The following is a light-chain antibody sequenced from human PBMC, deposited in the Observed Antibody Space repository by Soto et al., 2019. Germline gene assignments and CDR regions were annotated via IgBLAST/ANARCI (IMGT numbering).Light chain of an antibody. CDR3: QKYNNWPSWT. CDR1: QSVSSN. J-gene: IGKJ1*01. Sequence: EIVMTQSPATLSVSPGGRATLSCRASQSVSSNLAWYQHKPGQAPRLLIYGASTRATGIPDRFSGSGFGTEFTLTISKLQSEDFAVYYCQKYNNWPSWTFGQGTKVDIK. CDR2: GAS. V-gene: IGKV3-15*01.